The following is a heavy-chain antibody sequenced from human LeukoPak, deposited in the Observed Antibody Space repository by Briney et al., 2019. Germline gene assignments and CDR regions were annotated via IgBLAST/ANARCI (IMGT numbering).Heavy chain of an antibody. D-gene: IGHD4-17*01. V-gene: IGHV3-21*01. CDR3: TRDTLYGDSGAFDI. J-gene: IGHJ3*02. CDR1: GFTFRSYI. CDR2: ISSSSYI. Sequence: GGSLRLSCTDSGFTFRSYIIKWGRQAPGKGLEWVSSISSSSYIYYADSVKGRFTISRANTKNSLYLQINSLRAEATAEYYCTRDTLYGDSGAFDIWGQGTMVTVSS.